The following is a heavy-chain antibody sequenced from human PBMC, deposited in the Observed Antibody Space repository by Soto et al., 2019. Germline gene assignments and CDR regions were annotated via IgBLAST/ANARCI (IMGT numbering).Heavy chain of an antibody. CDR3: VPTGYSYEPFGY. V-gene: IGHV2-5*01. Sequence: ITLKESGPTLVKPTQTLTLTCTFSGFSLTTSGVGVGWIRQPPGKALEWLALIFWNDDERYSPSLKSSLTITKDTSKNQVVLTMTNMEPVDTATYYCVPTGYSYEPFGYWGRGNLVTVSS. D-gene: IGHD5-18*01. CDR2: IFWNDDE. J-gene: IGHJ4*02. CDR1: GFSLTTSGVG.